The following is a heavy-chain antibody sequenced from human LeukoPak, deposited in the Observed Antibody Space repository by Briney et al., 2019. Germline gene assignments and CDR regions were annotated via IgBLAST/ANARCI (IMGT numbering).Heavy chain of an antibody. V-gene: IGHV1-46*01. Sequence: ASVKVSCKASGYIFTGYYMHWVRQPPGQGLEWMGIINPSGGSTSYEQKFQGRVTMTSDTSTDTVYMELSSLRSEDTAVYYCARNVAGSGYNWGQGTLVTVSS. CDR2: INPSGGST. J-gene: IGHJ4*02. CDR1: GYIFTGYY. CDR3: ARNVAGSGYN. D-gene: IGHD6-19*01.